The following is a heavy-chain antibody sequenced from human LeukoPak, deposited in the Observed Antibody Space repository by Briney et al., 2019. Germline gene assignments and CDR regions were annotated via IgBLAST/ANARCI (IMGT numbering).Heavy chain of an antibody. V-gene: IGHV1-69*06. CDR2: IIPIFGTA. J-gene: IGHJ6*03. CDR3: ARDIYDFWSGYNYYYYMDV. Sequence: SVKVSCKASGGTFSSYAISWVRQAPGQGLEWMGRIIPIFGTANYAQKFQGSVTITADKSTSTAYMELSSLRSEDTAVYYCARDIYDFWSGYNYYYYMDVWAKGTTDTVSS. CDR1: GGTFSSYA. D-gene: IGHD3-3*01.